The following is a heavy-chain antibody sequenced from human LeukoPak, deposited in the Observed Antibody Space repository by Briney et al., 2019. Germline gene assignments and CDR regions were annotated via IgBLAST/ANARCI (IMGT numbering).Heavy chain of an antibody. CDR2: IIPIFGSA. V-gene: IGHV1-69*05. D-gene: IGHD2/OR15-2a*01. Sequence: SVKVSCKASGGTFSSYGINWVRQAPGQGLEWMGGIIPIFGSADYAQKFQGRVTITTDESTSTAYMELSSLRSEDTAVYYCAIKRIHGNPFDYWGQGTLVTVSS. CDR3: AIKRIHGNPFDY. J-gene: IGHJ4*02. CDR1: GGTFSSYG.